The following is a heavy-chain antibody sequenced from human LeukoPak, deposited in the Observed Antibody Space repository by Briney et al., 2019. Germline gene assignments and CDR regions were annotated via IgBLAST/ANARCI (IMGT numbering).Heavy chain of an antibody. D-gene: IGHD2-15*01. CDR3: ARQSSCSGGSCYFFR. Sequence: PSETLSLTCTVSGGSISNFYWSSIRQPPGKGLEWIGEINHSGSTNYNPSLKSRVTISVDTSKNQFSLKLSSVTAADTAVYYCARQSSCSGGSCYFFRWGQGTLVTVSS. J-gene: IGHJ4*02. CDR1: GGSISNFY. CDR2: INHSGST. V-gene: IGHV4-34*01.